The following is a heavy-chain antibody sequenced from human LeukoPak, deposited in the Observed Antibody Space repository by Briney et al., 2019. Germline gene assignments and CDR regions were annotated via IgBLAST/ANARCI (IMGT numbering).Heavy chain of an antibody. D-gene: IGHD6-13*01. J-gene: IGHJ4*02. Sequence: GGPLRLPCAASGFTFSGSAMHWVRQSSGKGLEWLGRIRSKANSYATAYAASVKGRFTISRDDSKNTAYLQMNSLKTEDTAVYYCISPDVAAAGIDYWGQGTLVTVSS. CDR1: GFTFSGSA. CDR2: IRSKANSYAT. V-gene: IGHV3-73*01. CDR3: ISPDVAAAGIDY.